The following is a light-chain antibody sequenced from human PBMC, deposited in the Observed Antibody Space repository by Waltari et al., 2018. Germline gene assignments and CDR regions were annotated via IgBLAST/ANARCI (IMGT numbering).Light chain of an antibody. V-gene: IGLV2-14*01. J-gene: IGLJ2*01. CDR3: TSYISGTTLVI. CDR2: EVS. Sequence: QSALTQPASVSGSPGQSITISCTGISSDLNGYNYVSWYQKYPGKAPKLIIYEVSNRPPGVSNRFSGSKSGNTASLSISGLQAEDEADYCCTSYISGTTLVIFGGGTKLTVL. CDR1: SSDLNGYNY.